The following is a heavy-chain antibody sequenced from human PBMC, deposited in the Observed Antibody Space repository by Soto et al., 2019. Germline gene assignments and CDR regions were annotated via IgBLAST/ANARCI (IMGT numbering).Heavy chain of an antibody. J-gene: IGHJ4*02. D-gene: IGHD3-3*01. CDR3: AHLDFWNYMWLLDY. V-gene: IGHV2-5*01. Sequence: QITLKESGPTVVKPTQTLTLTCTFSGFSLTSSGRAVGWIRQPPGKALQWLGLIYWNDDGRQSPSLNTRVTLAKDISKNQVVLTMTNMDPVDTATYYCAHLDFWNYMWLLDYWSQGILVTVSS. CDR1: GFSLTSSGRA. CDR2: IYWNDDG.